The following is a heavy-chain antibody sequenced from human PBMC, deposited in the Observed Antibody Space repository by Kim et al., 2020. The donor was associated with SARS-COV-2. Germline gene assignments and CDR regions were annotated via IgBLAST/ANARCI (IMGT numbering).Heavy chain of an antibody. Sequence: FAASLQGRLTISRDNAKNSLYLQMNSLRAEDTAVYYCTRVGAEAGLGYDYWGQGTLVTVSS. V-gene: IGHV3-21*01. CDR3: TRVGAEAGLGYDY. J-gene: IGHJ4*02. D-gene: IGHD6-19*01.